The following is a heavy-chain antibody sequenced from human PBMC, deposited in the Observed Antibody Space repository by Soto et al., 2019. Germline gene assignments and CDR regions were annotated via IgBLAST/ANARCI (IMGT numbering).Heavy chain of an antibody. D-gene: IGHD3-22*01. J-gene: IGHJ6*02. CDR2: IIPLIGAA. V-gene: IGHV1-69*06. CDR1: GVTFTSET. CDR3: ARDRRYYDSSGYYAYYYYYGMDV. Sequence: GASVKVSCKASGVTFTSETISWVRQAPGQGLEWMGGIIPLIGAANYAQKLQGRVTMTADTSTSTAYMELRSLRSDDTAVYYCARDRRYYDSSGYYAYYYYYGMDVWGQGTTVTVSS.